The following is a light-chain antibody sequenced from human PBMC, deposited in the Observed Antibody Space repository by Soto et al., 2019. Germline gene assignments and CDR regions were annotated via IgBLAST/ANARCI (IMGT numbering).Light chain of an antibody. Sequence: DIQMTQSPSTLSASVGDRVTITCRASQSISSWLSWYQQEPGKPPKLLIYKASSLESGVPSRFGGSGSGTEFTLTISSLQTDDFATYYCLQYNSYPWTFGQGTKVDIK. J-gene: IGKJ1*01. CDR1: QSISSW. V-gene: IGKV1-5*03. CDR2: KAS. CDR3: LQYNSYPWT.